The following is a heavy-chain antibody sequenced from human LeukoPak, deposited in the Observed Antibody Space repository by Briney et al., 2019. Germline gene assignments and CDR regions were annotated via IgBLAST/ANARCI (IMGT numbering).Heavy chain of an antibody. CDR1: GFTFSSYE. Sequence: GGSLTLSCAVSGFTFSSYEMNWVRQAPGKGLEWVSYISSSGFNIYYADSVKGRFTISRDNAKNSLYLQMNSLRAEDTAVYYCAGQSRLGYCSGGSCYSQPFDPWGQGTLVTVSS. D-gene: IGHD2-15*01. CDR2: ISSSGFNI. CDR3: AGQSRLGYCSGGSCYSQPFDP. V-gene: IGHV3-48*03. J-gene: IGHJ5*02.